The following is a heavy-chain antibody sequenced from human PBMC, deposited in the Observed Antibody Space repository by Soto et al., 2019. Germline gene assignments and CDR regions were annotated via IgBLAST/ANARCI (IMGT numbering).Heavy chain of an antibody. Sequence: EVQLVETGGGLVQPGGSLRLSCAASGFSFSTYWMSWVRQAPGKGLEWVANIKQDGSEKHYLASVKGRFTISRDNAKNSVYLEMNSLRVEDTALYYCARKGPPDYWGQGTLVSVSS. CDR2: IKQDGSEK. CDR3: ARKGPPDY. J-gene: IGHJ4*02. CDR1: GFSFSTYW. V-gene: IGHV3-7*05.